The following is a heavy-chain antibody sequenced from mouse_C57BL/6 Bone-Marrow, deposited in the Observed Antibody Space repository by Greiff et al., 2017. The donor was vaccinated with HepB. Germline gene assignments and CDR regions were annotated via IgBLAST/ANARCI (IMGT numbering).Heavy chain of an antibody. CDR2: IEPNSGGT. Sequence: QVQLQQPGAELVQPGASVKLSCKASGYTFTSYWMHWVKQGPGRGLEWIGRIEPNSGGTKYNEEFKSKATLTVDKPSSTAYMQLSSLTSKDSSVHYCAREVHITPVVHFDYWGQGTTRTVSS. J-gene: IGHJ2*01. CDR1: GYTFTSYW. V-gene: IGHV1-72*01. CDR3: AREVHITPVVHFDY. D-gene: IGHD1-1*01.